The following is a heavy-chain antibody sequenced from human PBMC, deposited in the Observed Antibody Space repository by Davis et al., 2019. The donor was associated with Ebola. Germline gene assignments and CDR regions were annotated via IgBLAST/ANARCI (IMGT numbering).Heavy chain of an antibody. Sequence: SVKVSCKASGGTFNTYAISWVRQAPGRGLDWMGGIIPVSGIPKYAQKFQGRVTITADESTSTVYMELSSLRSEDTAVYYCARDRYSDGSGYFFEQSHWGQGTLVTVSS. V-gene: IGHV1-69*13. J-gene: IGHJ4*02. D-gene: IGHD3-22*01. CDR1: GGTFNTYA. CDR2: IIPVSGIP. CDR3: ARDRYSDGSGYFFEQSH.